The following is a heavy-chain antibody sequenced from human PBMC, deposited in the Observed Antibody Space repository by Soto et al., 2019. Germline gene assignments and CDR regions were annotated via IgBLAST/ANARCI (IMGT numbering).Heavy chain of an antibody. Sequence: EVQLVQSGAEVKKPGESLRISCKGSGYSFTSYWISWVRQMPGKGLEWMGRIDPSDSYTNYSPSFQGHVTISADKSISTAYLQWSSLKASDTAMYYCARHHWASGYYFPGWFDPWGQGTLVTVSS. D-gene: IGHD3-22*01. V-gene: IGHV5-10-1*03. J-gene: IGHJ5*02. CDR1: GYSFTSYW. CDR3: ARHHWASGYYFPGWFDP. CDR2: IDPSDSYT.